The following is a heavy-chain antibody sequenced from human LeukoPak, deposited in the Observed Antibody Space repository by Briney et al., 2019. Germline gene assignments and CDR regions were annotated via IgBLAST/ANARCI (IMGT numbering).Heavy chain of an antibody. J-gene: IGHJ4*02. CDR3: ATSARTPYSSSWKLSPYSSGWSFDY. CDR2: INTNTGNP. CDR1: GYTFTSYA. Sequence: ASVKVSCKASGYTFTSYAMNWVRQAPGQGLEWMGWINTNTGNPTYAQSFRGRFVFSLDTSVSTAYLQISSLKAEDTAVYYCATSARTPYSSSWKLSPYSSGWSFDYWGQGALVTVSS. D-gene: IGHD6-13*01. V-gene: IGHV7-4-1*02.